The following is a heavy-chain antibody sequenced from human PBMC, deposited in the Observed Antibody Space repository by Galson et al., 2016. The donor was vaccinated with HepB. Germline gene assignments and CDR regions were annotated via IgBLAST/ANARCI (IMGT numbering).Heavy chain of an antibody. CDR3: TTEVPPAAGGNGDS. V-gene: IGHV3-15*07. Sequence: SLRLSCAASSFAFSEAWMNWVRQAPGKGLEWVGRIKSESEGETTDYATPVKGRFSISRDDSKNTLSLQMNSLKIEDTAIYYCTTEVPPAAGGNGDSWGQGTLVTVSS. J-gene: IGHJ4*02. CDR2: IKSESEGETT. D-gene: IGHD2-2*01. CDR1: SFAFSEAW.